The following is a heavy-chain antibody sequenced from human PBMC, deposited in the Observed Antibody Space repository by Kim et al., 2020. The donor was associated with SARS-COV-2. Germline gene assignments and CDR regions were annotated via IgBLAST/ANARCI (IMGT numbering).Heavy chain of an antibody. V-gene: IGHV4-34*01. CDR2: INHSGST. J-gene: IGHJ3*02. CDR3: ARPGPGGAQPGAFDI. D-gene: IGHD3-10*01. CDR1: GGSFSGYY. Sequence: SETLSLTCAVYGGSFSGYYWSWIRQPPGKGLEWIGEINHSGSTNYNPSLKSRVTISVDTSKNQFSLKLSSVTAADTAVYYCARPGPGGAQPGAFDIWGQG.